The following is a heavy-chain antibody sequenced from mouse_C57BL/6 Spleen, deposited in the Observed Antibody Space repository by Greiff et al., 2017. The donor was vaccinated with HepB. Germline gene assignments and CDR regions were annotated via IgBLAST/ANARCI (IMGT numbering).Heavy chain of an antibody. CDR2: ISSGSSTI. J-gene: IGHJ1*03. V-gene: IGHV5-17*01. CDR3: ARPHDGYYSYWYFDV. Sequence: EVKVEESGGGLVKPGGSLKLSCAASGFTFSDYGMHWVRQAPEKGLEWVAYISSGSSTIYYADTVKGRFTISRDNAKNTLFLQMTSLRSEDTAMYYCARPHDGYYSYWYFDVWGTGTTVTVSS. CDR1: GFTFSDYG. D-gene: IGHD2-3*01.